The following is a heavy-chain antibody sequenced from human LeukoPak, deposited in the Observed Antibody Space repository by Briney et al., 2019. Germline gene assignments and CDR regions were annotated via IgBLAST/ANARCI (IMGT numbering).Heavy chain of an antibody. CDR3: ARQPNGWFVDY. CDR1: GYSFTNYW. D-gene: IGHD6-19*01. J-gene: IGHJ4*02. V-gene: IGHV5-51*01. Sequence: GESLKISCKGSGYSFTNYWIGWVRQMPGKCLEWMGMIYPCDSDTRYSPSFQGQVTISADKSITTAYLQWSSLKDSDTAMYYCARQPNGWFVDYWGQGSLVTVSS. CDR2: IYPCDSDT.